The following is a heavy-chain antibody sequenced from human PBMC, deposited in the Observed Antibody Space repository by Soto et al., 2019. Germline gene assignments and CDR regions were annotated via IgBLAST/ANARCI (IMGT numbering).Heavy chain of an antibody. CDR3: ERDIATIFGVVTTYYYYYMDV. CDR1: GFTFSSYW. D-gene: IGHD3-3*01. CDR2: IKQDGSEK. Sequence: GGSLRLSCAASGFTFSSYWMSWVRQAPGKGLEWVANIKQDGSEKYYVDSVKGRFTISRDNAKNSLYLQMNSLRAEDTAVYYCERDIATIFGVVTTYYYYYMDVWGKGTTVTVSS. V-gene: IGHV3-7*01. J-gene: IGHJ6*03.